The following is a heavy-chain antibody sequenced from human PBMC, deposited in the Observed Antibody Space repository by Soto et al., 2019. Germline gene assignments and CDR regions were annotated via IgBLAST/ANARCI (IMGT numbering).Heavy chain of an antibody. J-gene: IGHJ6*02. Sequence: QVQLVESGGGVVQPGRSLRLSCAASGFTFSSYGMHWVRQAPGKGLEWVAVISYDGSNKYYADSVKGRFTISRDNSKNTLYLQTNSLRAEDTAVYYCANARIAAAGTHYYGMDVWGQGTTVTVSS. CDR2: ISYDGSNK. V-gene: IGHV3-30*18. D-gene: IGHD6-13*01. CDR1: GFTFSSYG. CDR3: ANARIAAAGTHYYGMDV.